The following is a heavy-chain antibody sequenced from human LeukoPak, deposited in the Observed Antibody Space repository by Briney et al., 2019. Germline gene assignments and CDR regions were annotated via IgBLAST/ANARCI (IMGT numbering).Heavy chain of an antibody. CDR3: ARDLGLPDAFDI. Sequence: ASVTVSCKASGYTFTGYYMHWVRQAPGQGLEWMGWINPNSGGTNYAQKFQGRVTMTRDTSISTAYMELSRLRSDDTAVYYCARDLGLPDAFDIWGQGTMVTVSS. V-gene: IGHV1-2*02. CDR1: GYTFTGYY. D-gene: IGHD3-16*01. CDR2: INPNSGGT. J-gene: IGHJ3*02.